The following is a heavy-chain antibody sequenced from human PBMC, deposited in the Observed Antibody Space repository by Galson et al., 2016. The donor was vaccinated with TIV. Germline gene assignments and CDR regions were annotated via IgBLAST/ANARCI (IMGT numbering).Heavy chain of an antibody. V-gene: IGHV4-38-2*02. CDR3: ARLRGRSSVYD. Sequence: ETLSLTCTVSDYSISGIYYWGWIRQPPGKGLECIGSIYHSGSTSYNPSLKSRVTISLDTSKNQFSLKLKSVTAADTAVYYCARLRGRSSVYDWGQGTLVTVSS. CDR1: DYSISGIYY. J-gene: IGHJ4*02. D-gene: IGHD3-22*01. CDR2: IYHSGST.